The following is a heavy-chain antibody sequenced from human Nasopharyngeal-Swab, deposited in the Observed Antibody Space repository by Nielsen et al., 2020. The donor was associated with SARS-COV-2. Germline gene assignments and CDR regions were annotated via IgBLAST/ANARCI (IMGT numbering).Heavy chain of an antibody. CDR1: GFTFSSYS. V-gene: IGHV3-21*01. J-gene: IGHJ3*02. D-gene: IGHD3-16*01. CDR2: ISSGRTSI. Sequence: GESLKISCAASGFTFSSYSMNWVRQAPGKGLEWVSCISSGRTSIYYADSVKGRFTISRDNAKNSLYLQMNSLRAEDTAVYYCARASMGGAFDIWGQGTMVTVSS. CDR3: ARASMGGAFDI.